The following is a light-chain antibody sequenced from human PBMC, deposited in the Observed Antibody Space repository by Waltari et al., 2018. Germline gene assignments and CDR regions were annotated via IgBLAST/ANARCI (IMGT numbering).Light chain of an antibody. J-gene: IGKJ4*01. CDR1: QSIGSNY. V-gene: IGKV3-20*01. Sequence: EVVLTQSPGTLSLSPGDRATLSCRASQSIGSNYLAWYQQRPGQAPRLLIYGASNRATGIPDRFSGSGSGTDFILTISRLEPEDFAVYYCQQYGGSPLTFGGGTKVEIK. CDR2: GAS. CDR3: QQYGGSPLT.